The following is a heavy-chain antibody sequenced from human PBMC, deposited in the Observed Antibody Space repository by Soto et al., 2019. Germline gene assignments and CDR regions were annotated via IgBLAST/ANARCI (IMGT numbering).Heavy chain of an antibody. J-gene: IGHJ4*02. Sequence: LRLSCAASGFTFSSYGMHWVRQAPGKGLEWVAVIWYDGSNKYYADSVKGRFTISRDNSKNTLYLQMNSLRAEDTAVYYCARDEGDYVWGRAAHWGQGTLVTVSS. D-gene: IGHD3-16*01. CDR3: ARDEGDYVWGRAAH. CDR2: IWYDGSNK. CDR1: GFTFSSYG. V-gene: IGHV3-33*01.